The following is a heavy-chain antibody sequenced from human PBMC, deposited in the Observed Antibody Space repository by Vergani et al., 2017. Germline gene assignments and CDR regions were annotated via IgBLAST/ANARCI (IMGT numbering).Heavy chain of an antibody. Sequence: QVHLQEAGPGLVKPAETLSLTCTVSGDSMNNYYWNWIRQTPGKGLEWIGYIYFGGTTTYNPSLESRVYLSADTSKNQFSLQLTSVTAADTAVYYDARGPSVVQGHYIYYYSYFMDVWGKGTTVTVSS. V-gene: IGHV4-59*01. CDR1: GDSMNNYY. CDR3: ARGPSVVQGHYIYYYSYFMDV. CDR2: IYFGGTT. D-gene: IGHD2-15*01. J-gene: IGHJ6*03.